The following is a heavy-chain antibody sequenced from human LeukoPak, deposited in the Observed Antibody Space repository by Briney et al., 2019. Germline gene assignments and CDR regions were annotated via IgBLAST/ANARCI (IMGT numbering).Heavy chain of an antibody. Sequence: SETLSLTCTVSGGSISSSSYYWGWIRQPPGKGLEWIGSIHYSGSTYYNPSLKSRVTISVDTSKNQFSLKLSSVTAADTAVYYCARDLLTYCGGDCYPYWGQGTLVTVSS. CDR2: IHYSGST. J-gene: IGHJ4*02. D-gene: IGHD2-21*02. V-gene: IGHV4-39*07. CDR3: ARDLLTYCGGDCYPY. CDR1: GGSISSSSYY.